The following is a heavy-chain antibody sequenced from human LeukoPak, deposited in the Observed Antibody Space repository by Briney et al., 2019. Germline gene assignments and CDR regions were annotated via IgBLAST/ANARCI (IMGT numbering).Heavy chain of an antibody. D-gene: IGHD2-2*01. CDR3: ARDGRLGYCSSTSCYEGFDP. V-gene: IGHV4-61*01. Sequence: SETLSLTCTVSGGSVSSGSYYWSWIRQPPGKGLEWLGYIYYSGSTNYNPSLKSRVTISVDTSKNQFSLKLSSVTAADTAVYYCARDGRLGYCSSTSCYEGFDPWGQGTLVTVSS. CDR2: IYYSGST. J-gene: IGHJ5*02. CDR1: GGSVSSGSYY.